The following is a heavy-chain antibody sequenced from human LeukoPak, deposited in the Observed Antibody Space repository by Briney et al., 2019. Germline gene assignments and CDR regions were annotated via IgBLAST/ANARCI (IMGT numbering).Heavy chain of an antibody. CDR2: IYYSGST. CDR3: ANYGDLYFDY. Sequence: SETLSLTCTVSGGSISSSCYYWGWIRQPPGKGLEWIGSIYYSGSTYYNPSLKSRVTISVDTSKNQSSLKLSSVAAADTAVYSCANYGDLYFDYWGQGTLVTVSS. J-gene: IGHJ4*02. CDR1: GGSISSSCYY. D-gene: IGHD4-17*01. V-gene: IGHV4-39*01.